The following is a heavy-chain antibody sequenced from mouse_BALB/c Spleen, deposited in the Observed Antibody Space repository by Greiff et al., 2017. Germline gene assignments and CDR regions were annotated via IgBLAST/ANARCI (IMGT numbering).Heavy chain of an antibody. V-gene: IGHV1S56*01. CDR3: ARYGYDAWFAY. Sequence: QVQLKQSGPELVKPGASVRISCKASGYTFTSYYIHWVKQRPGQGLEWIGWIYPGNVNTKYNEKFKGKATLTADKSSSTAYMQLSSLTSEDSAVYFCARYGYDAWFAYWGQGTLVTVSA. CDR2: IYPGNVNT. D-gene: IGHD2-2*01. J-gene: IGHJ3*01. CDR1: GYTFTSYY.